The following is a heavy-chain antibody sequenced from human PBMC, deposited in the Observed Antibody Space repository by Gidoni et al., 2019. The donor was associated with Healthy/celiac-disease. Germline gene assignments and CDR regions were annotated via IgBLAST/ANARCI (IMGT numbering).Heavy chain of an antibody. V-gene: IGHV4-39*01. Sequence: QLQLQESGPGLVKPSETLSLTCTVSGGSISSISYYWGWIRQPQGKGLAWIGSIYYTGSTYYNPSLKSRVTISVDTSKNQFSLKLSSVTAADTAVYYCALYSGYDWGFDYWGQGTLVTVSS. CDR3: ALYSGYDWGFDY. CDR2: IYYTGST. J-gene: IGHJ4*02. CDR1: GGSISSISYY. D-gene: IGHD5-12*01.